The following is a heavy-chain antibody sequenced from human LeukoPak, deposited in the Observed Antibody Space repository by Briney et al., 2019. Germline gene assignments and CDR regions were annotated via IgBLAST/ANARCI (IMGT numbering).Heavy chain of an antibody. Sequence: AASVNVSCKASGGIFNNYIFSWVRQAPGQGLEWMGSIIPNTGTTTYAQKFQGRVTITADESTTTIYMELSSLRSEDTAFYYCARDWGLIGSTDWGGHEDWFDPWGQGTLVTVS. J-gene: IGHJ5*02. D-gene: IGHD1-20*01. CDR3: ARDWGLIGSTDWGGHEDWFDP. V-gene: IGHV1-69*08. CDR2: IIPNTGTT. CDR1: GGIFNNYI.